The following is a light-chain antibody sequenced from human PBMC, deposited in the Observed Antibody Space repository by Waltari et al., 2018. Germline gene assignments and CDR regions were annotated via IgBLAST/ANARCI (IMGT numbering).Light chain of an antibody. J-gene: IGLJ1*01. Sequence: QSALTQPPSASGSPGQSVTISCTGTSGDIGTYDTVSWYQQHPGKPPKVLLYAVPKRPSGFPDRFSGSKSGDTAFLTVSGLQAEDEADYYCSSYAGNYIYVFGTGTEVTVL. CDR2: AVP. CDR1: SGDIGTYDT. V-gene: IGLV2-8*01. CDR3: SSYAGNYIYV.